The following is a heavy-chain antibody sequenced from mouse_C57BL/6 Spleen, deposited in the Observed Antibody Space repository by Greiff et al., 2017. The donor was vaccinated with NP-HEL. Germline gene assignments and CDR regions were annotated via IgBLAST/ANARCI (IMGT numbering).Heavy chain of an antibody. D-gene: IGHD2-5*01. Sequence: EVKLMESGGGLVQPKGSLKLSCAASGFSFNTYAMNWVRQAPGKGLEWVARIRSKSNNYATYYADSVKDRFTISRDDSESMLYLQMNNLKTEDTAMYYCVSPVYSNYENWFAYWGQGTLVTVSA. CDR1: GFSFNTYA. CDR3: VSPVYSNYENWFAY. V-gene: IGHV10-1*01. J-gene: IGHJ3*01. CDR2: IRSKSNNYAT.